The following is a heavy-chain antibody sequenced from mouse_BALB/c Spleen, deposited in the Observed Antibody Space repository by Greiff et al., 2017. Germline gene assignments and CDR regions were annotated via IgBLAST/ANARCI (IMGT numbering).Heavy chain of an antibody. D-gene: IGHD4-1*01. Sequence: EVNLVESGPGLVKPSQSLSLTCTVTGYSITSDYAWNWIRQFPGNKLEWMGYISYSGSTSYNPSLKSRISITRDTSKNQFFLQLNSVTTEDTATYYCARGWDDYAMDYWGQGTSVTVSS. J-gene: IGHJ4*01. CDR2: ISYSGST. V-gene: IGHV3-2*02. CDR3: ARGWDDYAMDY. CDR1: GYSITSDYA.